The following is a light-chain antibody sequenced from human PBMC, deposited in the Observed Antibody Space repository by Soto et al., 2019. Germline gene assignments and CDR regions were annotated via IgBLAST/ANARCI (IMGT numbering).Light chain of an antibody. CDR3: QHGYVAPYN. Sequence: DIPMTQSPSSVSASVGDTVTITCRASQAINVYLNWYQQKPGEVPKLLIYSASSLHSGVPSRFTGSGPETDFTLTSRSLQPEDFATYYCQHGYVAPYNFGQGTKV. CDR2: SAS. V-gene: IGKV1-39*01. CDR1: QAINVY. J-gene: IGKJ2*01.